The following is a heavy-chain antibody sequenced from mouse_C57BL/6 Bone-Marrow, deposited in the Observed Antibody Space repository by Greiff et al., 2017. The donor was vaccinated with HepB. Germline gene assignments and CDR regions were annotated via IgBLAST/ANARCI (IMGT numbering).Heavy chain of an antibody. CDR1: GYAFSSSW. CDR3: ARDRAYSFAY. Sequence: VKLVESGPELVKPGASVKISCKASGYAFSSSWMNWVKQRPGKGLEWIGRIYPGDGDTNYNGKFKGKATLTADKSSSTAYMQLSSLTSEDSAFYFCARDRAYSFAYWGQGTLVTVSA. J-gene: IGHJ3*01. CDR2: IYPGDGDT. D-gene: IGHD2-10*01. V-gene: IGHV1-82*01.